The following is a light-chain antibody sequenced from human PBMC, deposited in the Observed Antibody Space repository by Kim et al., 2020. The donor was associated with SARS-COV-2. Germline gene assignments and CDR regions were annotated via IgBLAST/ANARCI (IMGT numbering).Light chain of an antibody. J-gene: IGLJ1*01. V-gene: IGLV2-14*03. CDR1: SSDVGGYNY. Sequence: QSALTQPASVSGSPGQSITISCTGTSSDVGGYNYVSWYQQYPGKAPKLMLYDVTKRPSGVSNRFSVSKSGNTASLTISGLQAEDEADYYCSSYRSSGYVFGTGTKVTVL. CDR3: SSYRSSGYV. CDR2: DVT.